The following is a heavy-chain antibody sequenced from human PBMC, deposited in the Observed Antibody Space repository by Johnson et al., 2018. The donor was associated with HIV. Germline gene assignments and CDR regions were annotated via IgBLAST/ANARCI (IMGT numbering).Heavy chain of an antibody. D-gene: IGHD3/OR15-3a*01. J-gene: IGHJ3*02. CDR3: ARDQDWGYAAFDI. V-gene: IGHV3-30*04. Sequence: VQVVESGGGVVQPGRSLRLSCAASGFTFNSYAMHWVRQAPGKGLEWVAIISYDGSNKYYADSVKGRFTISRDNSKNTVYLQMSSLRAEDTAVYHCARDQDWGYAAFDIWGQGTMVTVAS. CDR2: ISYDGSNK. CDR1: GFTFNSYA.